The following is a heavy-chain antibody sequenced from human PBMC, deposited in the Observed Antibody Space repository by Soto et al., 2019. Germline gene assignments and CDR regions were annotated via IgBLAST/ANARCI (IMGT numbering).Heavy chain of an antibody. Sequence: SETLSLTCTVSGGSVSSGDYYWSWIRQPPGKGLEWIGYIYHSGSTYYNPSLKSRVTISVDTSKNQFSLKLSSVTAADTAVYYCARIRRGYRIYGMDVWGQGTTVTVSS. CDR3: ARIRRGYRIYGMDV. CDR2: IYHSGST. J-gene: IGHJ6*02. CDR1: GGSVSSGDYY. D-gene: IGHD5-12*01. V-gene: IGHV4-30-4*01.